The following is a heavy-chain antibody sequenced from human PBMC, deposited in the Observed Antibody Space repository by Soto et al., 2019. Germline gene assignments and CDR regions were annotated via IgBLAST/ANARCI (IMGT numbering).Heavy chain of an antibody. V-gene: IGHV4-59*01. D-gene: IGHD1-26*01. Sequence: QVQLRESGPGLVKPSETLSLTCTVSGDSITGSYWSWIRQPPGKTLEWIGYIYHSGTTTYNPSRKSLVSMSVDTSKNEFSLLLTSVIGAVTAVYYCARYRPYAAGSLAGGHYWGQGILVTV. CDR1: GDSITGSY. J-gene: IGHJ4*02. CDR2: IYHSGTT. CDR3: ARYRPYAAGSLAGGHY.